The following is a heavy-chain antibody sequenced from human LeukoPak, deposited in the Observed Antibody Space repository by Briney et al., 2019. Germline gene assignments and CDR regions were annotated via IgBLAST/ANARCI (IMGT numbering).Heavy chain of an antibody. D-gene: IGHD1-26*01. Sequence: ASVKVSCKASGYTFTSYDINWVRQATGQGLEWMGWMNPNSGNTGYAQKFQGRVTMTEDTSTDTAYMELSSLRAEDTAVYYCATLGYERWELPFDYWGQGTLVTVSS. CDR3: ATLGYERWELPFDY. CDR2: MNPNSGNT. V-gene: IGHV1-8*01. J-gene: IGHJ4*02. CDR1: GYTFTSYD.